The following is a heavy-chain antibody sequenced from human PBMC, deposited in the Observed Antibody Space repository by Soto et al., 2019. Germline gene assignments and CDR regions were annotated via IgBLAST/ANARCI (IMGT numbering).Heavy chain of an antibody. V-gene: IGHV3-30*03. CDR3: ARVHRGVVPAASRVGYYYYMDV. CDR2: ISYDGSNK. J-gene: IGHJ6*03. CDR1: GFTFSSYG. Sequence: PGGSLRLSCAASGFTFSSYGMHWVRQAPGKGLEWVAVISYDGSNKYYADSVKGRFTISRDNSKNTLYLQMDSLRAEDTAVYYCARVHRGVVPAASRVGYYYYMDVWGKGTTVTVSS. D-gene: IGHD2-2*01.